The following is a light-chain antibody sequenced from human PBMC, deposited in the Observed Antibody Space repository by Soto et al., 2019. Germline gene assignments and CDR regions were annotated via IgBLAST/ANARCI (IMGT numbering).Light chain of an antibody. CDR1: HTVSGNY. Sequence: VLTQSPGTLSLSPGARATLSCRTSHTVSGNYLAWYQQKLGQAPRLLIYGASSRATGIPDRFSGSGSGTDFTLTISRLEPEDFAVYYCQQYDNSRWTFGQGTKVDIK. CDR3: QQYDNSRWT. CDR2: GAS. J-gene: IGKJ1*01. V-gene: IGKV3-20*01.